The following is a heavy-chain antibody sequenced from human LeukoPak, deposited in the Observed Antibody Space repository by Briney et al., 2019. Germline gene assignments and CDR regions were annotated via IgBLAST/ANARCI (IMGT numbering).Heavy chain of an antibody. CDR2: ISAYNGDT. V-gene: IGHV1-18*01. CDR3: ARDSGTYSYFDY. Sequence: ASVKVSCKASGYTFSSSGISWVRQAPGQGLAWMGWISAYNGDTNYAQKFQGRVTMTTDTSTSTAYMELRSLRSDDTAVYYCARDSGTYSYFDYWGQGTLVTVSS. CDR1: GYTFSSSG. D-gene: IGHD1-26*01. J-gene: IGHJ4*02.